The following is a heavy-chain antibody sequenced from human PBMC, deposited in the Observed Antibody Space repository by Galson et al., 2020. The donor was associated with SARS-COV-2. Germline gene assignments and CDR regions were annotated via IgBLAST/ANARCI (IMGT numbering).Heavy chain of an antibody. CDR1: GFTFSSYG. Sequence: GGSLRLSCAASGFTFSSYGMHWVRQAPGKGLEWVAFIRYEGSNKYYADSVKGRFTISRDNSKNTLYLQMNSLRAEDTAVYYCAKGVYDYSSTSYMDVVGKGTTVTVSS. CDR2: IRYEGSNK. V-gene: IGHV3-30*02. CDR3: AKGVYDYSSTSYMDV. D-gene: IGHD4-4*01. J-gene: IGHJ6*03.